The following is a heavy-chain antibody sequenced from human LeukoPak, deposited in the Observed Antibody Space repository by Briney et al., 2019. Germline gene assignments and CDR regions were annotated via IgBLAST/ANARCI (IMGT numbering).Heavy chain of an antibody. CDR1: GFTVSSNY. J-gene: IGHJ6*02. V-gene: IGHV3-66*01. CDR2: IYSGGST. CDR3: ARTGYCSGGSCRGMDV. Sequence: EGSLRLSCAASGFTVSSNYMSWVRQAPGKGLEWVSVIYSGGSTYYADSVKGRFTISRDNSKNTLYLQMNSLRAEDTAVYYCARTGYCSGGSCRGMDVWGQGTTVTVSS. D-gene: IGHD2-15*01.